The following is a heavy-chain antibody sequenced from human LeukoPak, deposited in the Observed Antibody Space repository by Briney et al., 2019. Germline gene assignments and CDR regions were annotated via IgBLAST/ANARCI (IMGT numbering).Heavy chain of an antibody. V-gene: IGHV3-21*01. D-gene: IGHD3-10*01. CDR2: ISSSRSYI. Sequence: GGSLRLSCAASGFTFSSYSMNWVRQAPGKGLEWVSSISSSRSYIYYADSVKGRFTISRDNAKNSLYLQMNSLRAEDTAVYYCARFLWTPYGMDVWGKGTTVTVSS. J-gene: IGHJ6*04. CDR3: ARFLWTPYGMDV. CDR1: GFTFSSYS.